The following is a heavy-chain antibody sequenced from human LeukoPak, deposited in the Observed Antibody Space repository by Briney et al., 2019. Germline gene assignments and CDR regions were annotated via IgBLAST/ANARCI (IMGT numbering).Heavy chain of an antibody. CDR3: ARGLWTTGGY. D-gene: IGHD1-14*01. J-gene: IGHJ4*02. Sequence: PGGSLRLSCAASGFTFSSYAMSWIRQPPGKGLEWIGEINHSGSTNYNPSLKSRVTISVDTSKNQFSLKLSSVTAADTAVYYCARGLWTTGGYWGQGTLVTVSS. CDR2: INHSGST. CDR1: GFTFSSYA. V-gene: IGHV4-34*01.